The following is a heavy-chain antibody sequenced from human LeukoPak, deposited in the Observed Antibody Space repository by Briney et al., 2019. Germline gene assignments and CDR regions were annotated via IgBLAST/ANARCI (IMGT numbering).Heavy chain of an antibody. CDR2: INHSGST. D-gene: IGHD6-19*01. V-gene: IGHV4-34*01. CDR1: RGSLSGQD. CDR3: ARAAQRPSSGSYY. Sequence: SETLSLTCAVYRGSLSGQDWSWMRQPPGKGLEWIGEINHSGSTNYHPSLKSRVTISVDTSKNQFSLNLSSVTAADTAVYYCARAAQRPSSGSYYWGQGTRVTVSS. J-gene: IGHJ4*02.